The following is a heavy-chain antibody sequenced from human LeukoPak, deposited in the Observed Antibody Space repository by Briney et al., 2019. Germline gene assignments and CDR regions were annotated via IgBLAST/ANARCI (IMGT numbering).Heavy chain of an antibody. CDR1: GYTFTSYG. CDR2: ISAYNGNT. CDR3: ARVGLGYCSSTSCYFDY. J-gene: IGHJ4*02. D-gene: IGHD2-2*01. V-gene: IGHV1-18*01. Sequence: GASVKVSCKASGYTFTSYGISWVRQAPGQGLEWMGWISAYNGNTNYAQKLQGRVTMTTDTSTSTAYMERRSLRSDDTAVYYCARVGLGYCSSTSCYFDYWGQGPLVTVSS.